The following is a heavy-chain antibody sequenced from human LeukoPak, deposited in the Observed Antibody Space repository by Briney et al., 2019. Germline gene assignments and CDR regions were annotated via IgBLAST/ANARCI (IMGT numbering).Heavy chain of an antibody. CDR2: ISSSSSYI. J-gene: IGHJ4*02. CDR3: ARPSNEGQWLVGQGVDY. Sequence: GRSLRLSCTASGFTFGHYAMTWVRQAPGKGLEWVSSISSSSSYIYYADSVKGRFTISRDNAKKSMYLQTNSLRAEDTAVYYCARPSNEGQWLVGQGVDYWGQGTLVTVSS. D-gene: IGHD6-19*01. V-gene: IGHV3-21*01. CDR1: GFTFGHYA.